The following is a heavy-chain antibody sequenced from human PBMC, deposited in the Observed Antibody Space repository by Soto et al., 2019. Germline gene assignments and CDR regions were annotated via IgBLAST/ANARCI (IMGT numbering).Heavy chain of an antibody. CDR1: GFTFSDFY. D-gene: IGHD6-19*01. CDR2: LSSSGSSI. CDR3: AREGGGRHSSGWVRFSYFDH. Sequence: QVQLVESGGALVKPGGSLRLSCAASGFTFSDFYMTWIRQAPGKGLEWVSYLSSSGSSIYYADSVKGRFTISRDNAKNSLYLQINSLRAEDTAVYFCAREGGGRHSSGWVRFSYFDHWGQGTLVTVSS. V-gene: IGHV3-11*01. J-gene: IGHJ4*02.